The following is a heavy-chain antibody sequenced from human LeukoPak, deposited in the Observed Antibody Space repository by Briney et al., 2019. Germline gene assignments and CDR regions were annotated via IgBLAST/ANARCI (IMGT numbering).Heavy chain of an antibody. CDR3: ARGVRGVIQAINFDY. CDR2: INHSGST. J-gene: IGHJ4*02. D-gene: IGHD3-10*01. Sequence: SETLSLTCAVYGGSFSGYYWSWIRQPPGKGLEWIGEINHSGSTNYNPSLKSRVTISVDTSKNQFSLKLSSVTAADTAVYYCARGVRGVIQAINFDYWGQGTLVTVSS. V-gene: IGHV4-34*01. CDR1: GGSFSGYY.